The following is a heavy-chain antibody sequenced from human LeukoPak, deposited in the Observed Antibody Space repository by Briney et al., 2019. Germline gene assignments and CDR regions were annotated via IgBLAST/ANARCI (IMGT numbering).Heavy chain of an antibody. CDR3: ARDPITMVRGGYYYYYGMDV. Sequence: GGSLRLSCAASGFTFSSYSMNWVRQAPGKGLEWVSSISSSSSYIYYADSVKGRFTISRDNAKNSLYLQMNSLRAEDTAVYYCARDPITMVRGGYYYYYGMDVWGQGTTVTVSS. J-gene: IGHJ6*02. V-gene: IGHV3-21*01. CDR2: ISSSSSYI. D-gene: IGHD3-10*01. CDR1: GFTFSSYS.